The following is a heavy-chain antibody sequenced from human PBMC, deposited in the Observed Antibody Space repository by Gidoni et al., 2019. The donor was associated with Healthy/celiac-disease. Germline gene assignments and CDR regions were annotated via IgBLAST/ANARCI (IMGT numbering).Heavy chain of an antibody. V-gene: IGHV3-33*01. CDR3: ARGEIWGGESYFYY. CDR1: GFTFRSYG. J-gene: IGHJ4*02. D-gene: IGHD3-10*01. CDR2: RWYDGSNK. Sequence: QVQLVESGGGVVQPGRSLRLSCAASGFTFRSYGMHWVRQAPGKGLEWVAVRWYDGSNKYYADSVKGRFTISRDNSKNTLYLQINSLRAEDTAVYYCARGEIWGGESYFYYWGQGTLVTVSS.